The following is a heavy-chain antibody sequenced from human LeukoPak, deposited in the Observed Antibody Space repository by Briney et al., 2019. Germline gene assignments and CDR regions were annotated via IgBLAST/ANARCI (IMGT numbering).Heavy chain of an antibody. V-gene: IGHV1-46*01. Sequence: ASVKVSCKASGYTFTSYYMHWVRQAPGQGLEWMGIINPSGGSTSYAQKLQGRVTMTTDTSTSTAYMELRSLRSDDTAVYYCARESSGSYYYWGQGTLVTVSS. CDR3: ARESSGSYYY. CDR1: GYTFTSYY. CDR2: INPSGGST. J-gene: IGHJ4*02. D-gene: IGHD1-26*01.